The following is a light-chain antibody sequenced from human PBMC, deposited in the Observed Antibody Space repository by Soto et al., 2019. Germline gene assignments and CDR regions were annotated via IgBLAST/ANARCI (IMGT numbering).Light chain of an antibody. V-gene: IGLV2-14*03. CDR2: DVS. CDR1: SSDVGAYNH. CDR3: CSYTPGTPYA. Sequence: QSALTQPASVSGSPGQSITLSCTGTSSDVGAYNHVSWYQHHPCKAPKLMIYDVSSRPSGVSNRFSGSKSGNTASLTISGLQAEDESYYYCCSYTPGTPYAFGTGTKLTVL. J-gene: IGLJ1*01.